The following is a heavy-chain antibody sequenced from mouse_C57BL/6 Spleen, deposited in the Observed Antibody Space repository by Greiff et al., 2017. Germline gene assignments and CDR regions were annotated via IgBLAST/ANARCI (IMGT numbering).Heavy chain of an antibody. V-gene: IGHV1-52*01. J-gene: IGHJ2*01. D-gene: IGHD2-4*01. Sequence: QVQLQQPGAELVRPGSSVKLSCKASGYTFTSYWIHWVKQRPIQGLEWIGNIDPSDSETHYNQKFKDKATLTVDKSSSTAYMQLSSLTSEDSAVYYCARTNYDYDGGSFDYWGQGTTLTVSS. CDR2: IDPSDSET. CDR1: GYTFTSYW. CDR3: ARTNYDYDGGSFDY.